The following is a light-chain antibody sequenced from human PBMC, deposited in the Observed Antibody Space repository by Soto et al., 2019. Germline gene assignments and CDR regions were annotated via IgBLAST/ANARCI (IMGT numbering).Light chain of an antibody. V-gene: IGKV3-11*01. CDR1: QSVSSN. CDR3: PQRSNWTPDT. J-gene: IGKJ5*01. CDR2: GAS. Sequence: EIVMTQSPATLSVSPGERATPSFRASQSVSSNLAWYQQKPGQAPRLLIYGASTRATGIPARFSGSGSGTDFTLTISSLEPEDFAVYYCPQRSNWTPDTSGQGTRLEI.